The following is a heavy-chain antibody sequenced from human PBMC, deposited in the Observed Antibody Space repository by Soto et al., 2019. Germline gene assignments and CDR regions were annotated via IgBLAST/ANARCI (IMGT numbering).Heavy chain of an antibody. CDR1: GFTFSSYS. Sequence: EVHLVESGGGLVQPVGCLRLSCAASGFTFSSYSLNWVRQAPGKGLEWVSYMTSSGTTVYYADSVRGRFTISRDNAKNSLYLQMNSLIDDDTAVYYCARGSSNWSYYFDFWGQGTLVTVSS. D-gene: IGHD6-13*01. CDR3: ARGSSNWSYYFDF. CDR2: MTSSGTTV. V-gene: IGHV3-48*02. J-gene: IGHJ4*02.